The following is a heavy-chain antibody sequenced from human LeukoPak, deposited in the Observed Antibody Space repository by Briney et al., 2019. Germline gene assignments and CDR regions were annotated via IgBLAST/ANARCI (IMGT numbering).Heavy chain of an antibody. J-gene: IGHJ5*01. CDR2: INPNSGGT. D-gene: IGHD6-13*01. CDR1: GYTFTDYY. Sequence: GASVTVSCKASGYTFTDYYMYWVRQAPGQGLEWMGWINPNSGGTNYAQKFQGRVTMTRDTSISTAYMELTRLNSDDTAVYYCARGMAAAAIRWFDPWGQGTLVTVSS. V-gene: IGHV1-2*02. CDR3: ARGMAAAAIRWFDP.